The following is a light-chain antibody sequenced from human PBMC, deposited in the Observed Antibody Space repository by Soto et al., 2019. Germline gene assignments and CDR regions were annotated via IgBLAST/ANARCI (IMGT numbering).Light chain of an antibody. J-gene: IGLJ2*01. V-gene: IGLV2-8*01. Sequence: QSALTQPPSASGSPGQSVTISCTGTSSDVGGYNYVSWYRQHPGKAPQLIIYDVNKRPSGVPDRFSGSKSGNTASLTVSGLQAEDEADYFGNSYGGNNNDVVFGGGTKLTVL. CDR1: SSDVGGYNY. CDR3: NSYGGNNNDVV. CDR2: DVN.